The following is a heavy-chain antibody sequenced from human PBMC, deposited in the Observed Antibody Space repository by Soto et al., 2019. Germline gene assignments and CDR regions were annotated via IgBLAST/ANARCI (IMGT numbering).Heavy chain of an antibody. Sequence: PSETLSLTCTVSGGSISSGDYYWSWIRQPPGKGLEWIGYIYYSGSTYYNPSLKSRVTISVDTSKNQFSLKLSSVTAADTAVYYCARAPRSGYAGDYWGQGTLVTVSS. V-gene: IGHV4-30-4*01. CDR1: GGSISSGDYY. D-gene: IGHD5-12*01. J-gene: IGHJ4*02. CDR2: IYYSGST. CDR3: ARAPRSGYAGDY.